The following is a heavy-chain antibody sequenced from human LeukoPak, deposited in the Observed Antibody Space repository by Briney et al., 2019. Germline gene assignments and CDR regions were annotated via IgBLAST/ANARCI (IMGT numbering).Heavy chain of an antibody. J-gene: IGHJ4*02. V-gene: IGHV4-34*01. CDR1: GGSFSGYY. CDR3: GRALRNRETQLWFDY. D-gene: IGHD5-18*01. Sequence: PSETLSLTCAVYGGSFSGYYWSWIRQPPGKGLEWIGEINHSGSTNYNPSLKSRVTISVDTSKNQFSLKLSSVTAADTAVYYCGRALRNRETQLWFDYWGQGTLVTVSS. CDR2: INHSGST.